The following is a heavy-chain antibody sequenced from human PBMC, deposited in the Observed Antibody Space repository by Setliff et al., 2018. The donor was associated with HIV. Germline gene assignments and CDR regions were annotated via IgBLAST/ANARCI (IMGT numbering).Heavy chain of an antibody. CDR3: AREKFENGDYEFVSTFDS. Sequence: LRLSCAASGFTFSSYEMNWVRQAPGKGLEWVSYISSSGSTIYYADSVKGRFTISRDNGKKSLYLQMDSLRDEDTAVYYCAREKFENGDYEFVSTFDSWGQGTLVTVSS. CDR2: ISSSGSTI. CDR1: GFTFSSYE. V-gene: IGHV3-48*03. D-gene: IGHD4-17*01. J-gene: IGHJ4*02.